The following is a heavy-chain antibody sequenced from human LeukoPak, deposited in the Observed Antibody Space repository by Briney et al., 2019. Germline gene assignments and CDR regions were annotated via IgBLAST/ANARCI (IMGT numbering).Heavy chain of an antibody. J-gene: IGHJ4*02. CDR1: VASISSSNYY. Sequence: PSETLSLTCTVSVASISSSNYYWSWIRLPPGKGLEWIGYIYYSGSTSYNPSLKSRVTISVDTSKNQFSLKLSSVTAADTAVYYCARHSYGWAAGPFDYWGQGTLVTVSS. V-gene: IGHV4-61*05. D-gene: IGHD3-16*01. CDR3: ARHSYGWAAGPFDY. CDR2: IYYSGST.